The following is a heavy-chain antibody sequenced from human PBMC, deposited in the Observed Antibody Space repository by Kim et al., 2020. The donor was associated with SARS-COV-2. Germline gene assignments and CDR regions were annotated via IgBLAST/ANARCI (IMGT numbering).Heavy chain of an antibody. CDR2: ISCSGGST. CDR3: AKGKTGWGTAMVTGGYSYYDGMDV. CDR1: GFTFSSYA. D-gene: IGHD5-18*01. V-gene: IGHV3-23*01. J-gene: IGHJ6*02. Sequence: GGSLRLSCAASGFTFSSYAMSWVRQAPGKGLEWVSAISCSGGSTYYADSVKGRFTISRDNSKNTLYLQMNSLRAEDTAVYYCAKGKTGWGTAMVTGGYSYYDGMDVWGQGTTVPVSS.